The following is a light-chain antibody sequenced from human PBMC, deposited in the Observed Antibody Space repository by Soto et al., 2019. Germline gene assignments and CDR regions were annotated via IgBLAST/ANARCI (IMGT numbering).Light chain of an antibody. Sequence: DIQMTQSPSTLSASVGDRVTITCRASQTINNWLAWYQQKPGKAPKLLIYDVSSLESGVPSKFSGSGSGTEFALTISSLQPDDFATYFCQQYNTFWTFGQGTMVDIK. CDR1: QTINNW. CDR3: QQYNTFWT. CDR2: DVS. V-gene: IGKV1-5*01. J-gene: IGKJ1*01.